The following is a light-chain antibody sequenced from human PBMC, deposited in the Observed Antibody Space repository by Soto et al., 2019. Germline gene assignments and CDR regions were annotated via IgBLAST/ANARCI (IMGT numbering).Light chain of an antibody. Sequence: DIQMTQSPSSLSASIGDEVTITCQASHDVNNYVNWYQQRPRKAPKVLIYGASNLETGVPSRFSGRGSGTHFSLTISSLQPEDIASYYCQQYNSPPTTFGGGTKVEIK. J-gene: IGKJ4*01. V-gene: IGKV1-33*01. CDR1: HDVNNY. CDR2: GAS. CDR3: QQYNSPPTT.